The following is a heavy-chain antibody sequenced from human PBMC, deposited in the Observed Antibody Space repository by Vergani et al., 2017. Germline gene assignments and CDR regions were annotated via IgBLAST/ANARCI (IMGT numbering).Heavy chain of an antibody. CDR1: GFGFKNFA. CDR3: AKYLRDSTDGLPDS. CDR2: ISKDGTHD. D-gene: IGHD2-21*02. V-gene: IGHV3-30*18. J-gene: IGHJ4*02. Sequence: QVSLVESGGGVVQPGRSLTLTCSASGFGFKNFAMHWVRQAPGKGLEWVATISKDGTHDYYEPSVRGRFTVSRDNSKDILYLQMYSLRSEDTALYYCAKYLRDSTDGLPDSWGPGTLVIVSS.